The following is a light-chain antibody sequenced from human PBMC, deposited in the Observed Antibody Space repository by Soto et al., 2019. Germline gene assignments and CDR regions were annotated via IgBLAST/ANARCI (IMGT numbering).Light chain of an antibody. Sequence: EIVLTQSPATLSLSPGERATLSCRASQSVSSYLAWYQQKPGQAPRLLIYDASNRATGTPARFSGSVSGTDFTLTISSLEPEDFAVYYCQQRSNWPLSYTFGQGTKLEIK. CDR3: QQRSNWPLSYT. J-gene: IGKJ2*01. CDR2: DAS. CDR1: QSVSSY. V-gene: IGKV3-11*01.